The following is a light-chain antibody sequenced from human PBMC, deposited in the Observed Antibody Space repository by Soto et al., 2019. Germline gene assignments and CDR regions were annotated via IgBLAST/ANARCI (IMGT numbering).Light chain of an antibody. Sequence: ETVMTQSPVTLSVSPGDTATLSCRASQRVSSHLAWYQQKPGQAPRLLIYATSTRATGIPVRFSGSGSETEFTLTIRSLQSEDFALYYCHQYNNWPWTVGQATKVDIK. V-gene: IGKV3-15*01. CDR3: HQYNNWPWT. CDR1: QRVSSH. J-gene: IGKJ1*01. CDR2: ATS.